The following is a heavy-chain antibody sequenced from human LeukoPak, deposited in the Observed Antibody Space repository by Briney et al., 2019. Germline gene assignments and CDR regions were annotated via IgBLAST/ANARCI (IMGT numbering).Heavy chain of an antibody. V-gene: IGHV3-30-3*01. CDR1: GFTFSSYA. CDR2: ISYDGSNK. D-gene: IGHD6-13*01. CDR3: ARSGPVPSSWDHWFDP. Sequence: GGSLRLSCAASGFTFSSYAMHWVRQAPGKGLEWVAVISYDGSNKYYADSVKGRFTISRDNSKNTLYLQMNSLRAEDTAVYYCARSGPVPSSWDHWFDPWGQGTLVTVSS. J-gene: IGHJ5*02.